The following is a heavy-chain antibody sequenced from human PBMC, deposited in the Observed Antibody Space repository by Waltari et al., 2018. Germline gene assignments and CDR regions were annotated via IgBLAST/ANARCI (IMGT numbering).Heavy chain of an antibody. CDR1: GYTFTDYY. D-gene: IGHD3-10*01. Sequence: EVQLVQSGAEVKKPGATVKISCKASGYTFTDYYMHWVQQAPGKGLEWMGGVEPADGETIYAEKFQGRVTITADTSTDTAYMERSSLRSEDRAVYYCATHVNYRPFDYWGQGTLVTVSS. CDR2: VEPADGET. CDR3: ATHVNYRPFDY. J-gene: IGHJ4*02. V-gene: IGHV1-69-2*01.